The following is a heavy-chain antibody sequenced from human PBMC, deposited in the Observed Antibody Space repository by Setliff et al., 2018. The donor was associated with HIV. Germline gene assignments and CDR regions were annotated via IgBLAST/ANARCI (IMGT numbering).Heavy chain of an antibody. D-gene: IGHD2-2*01. CDR3: ATSSRIYYYSYMDV. Sequence: ASVKVSCKASGYIFTSYGISWVRRAPGQGLEWMGWISAYNGNTNYAQKLQARVTMTTDTSTSTAYMELRSLRSDDTAVYYCATSSRIYYYSYMDVWGKGTTVTVSS. CDR1: GYIFTSYG. J-gene: IGHJ6*03. V-gene: IGHV1-18*01. CDR2: ISAYNGNT.